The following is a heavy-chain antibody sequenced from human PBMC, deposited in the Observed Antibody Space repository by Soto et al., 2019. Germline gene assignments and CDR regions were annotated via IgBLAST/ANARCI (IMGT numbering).Heavy chain of an antibody. Sequence: GGSLRLCCAACGFRFRSYAMGWVRPAPGKGLEWVSAISGSGGSTYYADSAKGRFTISRANSKNTLYLQMNSLRVEDTAVYYCPKDLSRNFMAYGMDVWGQGTTVTVSS. J-gene: IGHJ6*02. CDR3: PKDLSRNFMAYGMDV. CDR1: GFRFRSYA. V-gene: IGHV3-23*01. D-gene: IGHD1-1*01. CDR2: ISGSGGST.